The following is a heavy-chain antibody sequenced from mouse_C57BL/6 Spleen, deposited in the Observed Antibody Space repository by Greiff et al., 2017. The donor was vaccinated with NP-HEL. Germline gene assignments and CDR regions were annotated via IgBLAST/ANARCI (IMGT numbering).Heavy chain of an antibody. J-gene: IGHJ3*01. Sequence: VQLKESVAELVRPGASVKLSCTASGFNIKNTYMHWVKQRPEQGLEWIGRIDPANGNTKYAPKFQGKATITADTSSNTAYLQLSSLTSEDTAIYYCARLIYDGYPSAWFAYWGQGTLVTVSA. CDR2: IDPANGNT. CDR3: ARLIYDGYPSAWFAY. D-gene: IGHD2-3*01. CDR1: GFNIKNTY. V-gene: IGHV14-3*01.